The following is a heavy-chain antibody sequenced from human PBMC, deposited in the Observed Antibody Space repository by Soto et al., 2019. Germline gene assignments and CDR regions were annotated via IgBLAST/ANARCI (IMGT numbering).Heavy chain of an antibody. CDR1: GGSFSGYY. V-gene: IGHV4-34*01. D-gene: IGHD6-13*01. CDR3: ARGIGSSRSWDYFDY. J-gene: IGHJ4*02. CDR2: INHRGST. Sequence: SETLSLTSAFYGGSFSGYYCSWIRHPQEKWLGWIREINHRGSTTYNPTTRRRVTLPVDTHKNRSSLKLSSVTAADMAMFYCARGIGSSRSWDYFDYWGQGSLGTVPS.